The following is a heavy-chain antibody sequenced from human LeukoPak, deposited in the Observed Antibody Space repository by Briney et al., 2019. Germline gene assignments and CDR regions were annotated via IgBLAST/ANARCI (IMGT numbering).Heavy chain of an antibody. D-gene: IGHD3-10*01. Sequence: SETLSLTCAVSGGSISSGGYYWSWIRQHPGKGLKWIGYIFYSGNTYYSPSLKSRLTISVDTSKNQFSLKLSSVTAADTAVYYCARGSLPYGSGSYVDWFDPWGQGTLVTVSS. V-gene: IGHV4-31*11. CDR1: GGSISSGGYY. CDR2: IFYSGNT. J-gene: IGHJ5*02. CDR3: ARGSLPYGSGSYVDWFDP.